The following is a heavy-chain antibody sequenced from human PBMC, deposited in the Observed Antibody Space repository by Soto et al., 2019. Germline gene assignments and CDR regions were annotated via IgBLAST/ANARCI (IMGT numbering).Heavy chain of an antibody. Sequence: EVQLVESGGMLVQPGGSLRLSCAASGLTLSTSSMNWVRQAPGKGLEWISYIRRHTSVTAYADSVKGRFTISRDSAKNSLYLQMDILRVEDTAVYDCGKVADSGYYTVDRWGQGTLVTVSS. J-gene: IGHJ5*02. CDR2: IRRHTSVT. CDR3: GKVADSGYYTVDR. V-gene: IGHV3-48*01. D-gene: IGHD3-22*01. CDR1: GLTLSTSS.